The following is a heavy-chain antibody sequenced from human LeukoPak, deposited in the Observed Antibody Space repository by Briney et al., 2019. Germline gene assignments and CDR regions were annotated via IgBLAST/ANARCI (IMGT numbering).Heavy chain of an antibody. CDR1: GGSISSGGYY. CDR2: IYYSGST. CDR3: ARAPPAYYDSRGTYYFDY. Sequence: PSETLSLTCTVSGGSISSGGYYWSWIRQHPGKGLEWIGYIYYSGSTYYNPSLKSRVTISVDTSKNQFSLKLSSVTAADTAVYYCARAPPAYYDSRGTYYFDYWGQGTLVTVSS. V-gene: IGHV4-31*03. J-gene: IGHJ4*02. D-gene: IGHD3-22*01.